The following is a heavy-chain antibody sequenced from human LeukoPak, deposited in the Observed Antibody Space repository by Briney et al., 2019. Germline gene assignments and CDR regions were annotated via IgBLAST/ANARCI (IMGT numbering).Heavy chain of an antibody. CDR1: GYTFTSYY. D-gene: IGHD3-22*01. J-gene: IGHJ4*02. V-gene: IGHV1-46*01. Sequence: ASVKVSCKASGYTFTSYYMHWVRQAPGQGLEWMGIINPSGGSTSYAQKFQGRVTMTRDMPTSTVYMELSSLRSEDTAVYYCAGVVRPSGYLGYWGQGTLVTVSS. CDR2: INPSGGST. CDR3: AGVVRPSGYLGY.